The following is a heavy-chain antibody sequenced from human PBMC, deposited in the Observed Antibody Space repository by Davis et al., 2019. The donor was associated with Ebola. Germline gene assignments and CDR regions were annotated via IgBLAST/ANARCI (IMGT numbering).Heavy chain of an antibody. CDR3: AKDAVGGLVIGFDL. V-gene: IGHV1-18*01. D-gene: IGHD3/OR15-3a*01. J-gene: IGHJ4*02. Sequence: ASVKVSCKASGYTFTSYGISWVRQAPGQGLEWMGWIGNTNDNRKYAQKFQDRITMTTDTSATTAYMELRSLKSDDTAVYYCAKDAVGGLVIGFDLWGQGTLVTVSS. CDR1: GYTFTSYG. CDR2: IGNTNDNR.